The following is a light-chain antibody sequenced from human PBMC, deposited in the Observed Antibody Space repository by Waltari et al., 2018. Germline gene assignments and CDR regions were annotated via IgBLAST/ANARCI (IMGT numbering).Light chain of an antibody. J-gene: IGLJ2*01. CDR1: SSAIGGYNF. Sequence: QSALTQPPSASGSPGQSVTISCTGTSSAIGGYNFVSWYQHHPGRAPKLLIYDVSKRPSGVPDRFSGSKSGNTASLTVSGLQAEDEGDYYCSSYAGSNNILFGGGTKVTVL. CDR2: DVS. V-gene: IGLV2-8*01. CDR3: SSYAGSNNIL.